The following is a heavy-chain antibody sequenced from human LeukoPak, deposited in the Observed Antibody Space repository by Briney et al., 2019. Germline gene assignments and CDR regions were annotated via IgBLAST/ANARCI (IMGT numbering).Heavy chain of an antibody. V-gene: IGHV2-70*04. CDR2: IDWDDDK. CDR3: AREYCSSTSCYSSWFDP. CDR1: GFSLSTSGMR. J-gene: IGHJ5*02. Sequence: SGPTLVNPTQTLTLTCTFSGFSLSTSGMRVSWNRQPPGKALEWLARIDWDDDKFYSTSLMTRLTISKDTSKNQVVLTMTNMDPVDTATYYCAREYCSSTSCYSSWFDPWGQGTLVTVSS. D-gene: IGHD2-2*01.